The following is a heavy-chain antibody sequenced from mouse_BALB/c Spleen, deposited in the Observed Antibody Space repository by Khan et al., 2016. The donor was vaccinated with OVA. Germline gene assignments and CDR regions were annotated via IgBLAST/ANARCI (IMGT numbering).Heavy chain of an antibody. CDR3: ARSYGSWAMDY. J-gene: IGHJ4*01. CDR2: VTYSGNT. D-gene: IGHD1-1*01. CDR1: GDSIPSGF. Sequence: EVQLVESGPSLVKPSQTLSLTCSVTGDSIPSGFWNWIRKFPGNKFEYMGYVTYSGNTYYNPSLKSRISITRDTSKIQYYLQLNSGTPEDTVTYFCARSYGSWAMDYWGQGTSVTVSS. V-gene: IGHV3-8*02.